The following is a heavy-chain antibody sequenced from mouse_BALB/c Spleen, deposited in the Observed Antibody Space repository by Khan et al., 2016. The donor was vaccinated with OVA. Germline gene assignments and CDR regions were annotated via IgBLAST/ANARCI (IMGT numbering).Heavy chain of an antibody. Sequence: VQLQQSGAELVKAGASVKMSCKASGYTFTSYWMHWVKQRLGQGLEWFAETNPTNGRTYYNEKFKSKATLTVDKSSSTAYMLLSGPTCEDSAVYDCARIKKIVATYFDYWGQGTTLTVSS. CDR2: TNPTNGRT. CDR3: ARIKKIVATYFDY. J-gene: IGHJ2*01. D-gene: IGHD1-1*01. V-gene: IGHV1S81*02. CDR1: GYTFTSYW.